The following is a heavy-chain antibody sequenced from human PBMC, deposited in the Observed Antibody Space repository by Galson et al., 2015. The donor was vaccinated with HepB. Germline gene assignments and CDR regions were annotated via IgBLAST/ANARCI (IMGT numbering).Heavy chain of an antibody. CDR3: AKDRGVGAIDY. D-gene: IGHD1-26*01. CDR1: GFTFSSYG. V-gene: IGHV3-30*18. Sequence: SLRLSCAASGFTFSSYGMHWVRQAPGKGLEWVAVISYDGSNKYYADSVKGRFTISRDDSKNTLYLQMNSLRAEDTAVYYCAKDRGVGAIDYWGQGTLVTVSS. J-gene: IGHJ4*02. CDR2: ISYDGSNK.